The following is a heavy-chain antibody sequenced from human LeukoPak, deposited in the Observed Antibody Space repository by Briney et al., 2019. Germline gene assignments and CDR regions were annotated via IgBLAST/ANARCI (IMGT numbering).Heavy chain of an antibody. CDR3: ARSGYYDSSVFHWYFDL. CDR1: GGSISSYY. D-gene: IGHD3-22*01. Sequence: SETLPLTCTVSGGSISSYYWSWIRQPPGKGLEWIGYIYYSGSTNYNPSLKSRVTISVDTSKNQFSLKLSSVTAADTAVYYCARSGYYDSSVFHWYFDLWGRGTLVTVSS. J-gene: IGHJ2*01. V-gene: IGHV4-59*01. CDR2: IYYSGST.